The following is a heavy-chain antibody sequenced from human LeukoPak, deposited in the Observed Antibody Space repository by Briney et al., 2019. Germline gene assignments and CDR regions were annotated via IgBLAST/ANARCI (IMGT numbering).Heavy chain of an antibody. V-gene: IGHV3-48*04. CDR3: ARNEGYDILTGSPIDFDY. D-gene: IGHD3-9*01. Sequence: PGGSLRLSCAASGFTFSSYSMNWVRQAPGKGLEWVSYISSSSTIYYADSVKGRFTISRDNAKNSLYLQMNSLRAEDTAVYYCARNEGYDILTGSPIDFDYWGQGTLVTVSS. CDR1: GFTFSSYS. J-gene: IGHJ4*02. CDR2: ISSSSTI.